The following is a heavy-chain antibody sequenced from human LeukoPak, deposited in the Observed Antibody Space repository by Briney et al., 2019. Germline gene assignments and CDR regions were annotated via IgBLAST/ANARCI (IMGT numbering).Heavy chain of an antibody. V-gene: IGHV3-23*01. D-gene: IGHD3-3*01. CDR2: ISGSGGST. CDR3: AKGSSIYDFWSGRVMDV. CDR1: GFTFSSYA. Sequence: GGSLRLSCAASGFTFSSYAMSWVRQAPGKGLEWVSAISGSGGSTYYADSVKGRFTISRDNSKNTLYLQMTSLRAEDTAVYYCAKGSSIYDFWSGRVMDVWGQGTTVTVSS. J-gene: IGHJ6*02.